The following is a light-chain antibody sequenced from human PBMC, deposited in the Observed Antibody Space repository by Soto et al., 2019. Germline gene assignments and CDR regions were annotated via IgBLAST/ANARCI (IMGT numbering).Light chain of an antibody. CDR2: DDN. CDR1: SGDIGSYNR. V-gene: IGLV1-51*01. J-gene: IGLJ1*01. CDR3: GSWDSSLSAYV. Sequence: QSALTQPASVSGSPGQSITISCTGTSGDIGSYNRVSWYQQHPGKAPKLIIYDDNKRPSGIPDRFSGSKSGTSATLGITGFQTGDEADYYCGSWDSSLSAYVFGTGTKLTVL.